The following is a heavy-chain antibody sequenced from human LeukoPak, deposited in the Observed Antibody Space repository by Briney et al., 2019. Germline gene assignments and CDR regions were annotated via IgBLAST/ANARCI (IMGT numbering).Heavy chain of an antibody. J-gene: IGHJ3*02. D-gene: IGHD7-27*01. Sequence: ASVKVSCKASGYTFTSYDINWVRQATGQGLEWMGWMNSNSGNTGYAQKFQGRVTITADKSTSTAYMELSSLRAEDTAVYYCARAPLGIPNDAFDIWGQGTMVTISS. CDR2: MNSNSGNT. CDR3: ARAPLGIPNDAFDI. V-gene: IGHV1-8*03. CDR1: GYTFTSYD.